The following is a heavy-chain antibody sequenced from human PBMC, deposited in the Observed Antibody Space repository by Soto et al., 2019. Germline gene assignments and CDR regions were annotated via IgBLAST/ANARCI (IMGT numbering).Heavy chain of an antibody. CDR2: IYPSGNT. Sequence: SETLSLTCAVSGGSISSYYWSWIRQTAGKGLEWIGRIYPSGNTNYNPSLKSRVTMSIDTSKNQLSLKLRSVTAADTAVYFCAGDEGYYYSGVDVWGQGTAVTVS. V-gene: IGHV4-4*07. CDR3: AGDEGYYYSGVDV. CDR1: GGSISSYY. J-gene: IGHJ6*02.